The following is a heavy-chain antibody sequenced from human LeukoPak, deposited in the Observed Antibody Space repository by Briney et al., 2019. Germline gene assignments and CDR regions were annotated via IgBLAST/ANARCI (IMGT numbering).Heavy chain of an antibody. Sequence: ASVKVSRKASGYTFTSYGISWVRQAPGQGLEWMGWISAYNGNTNYAQKLQGRVTMTTDTSTSTAYMELRSLRSDDTAVYNCASGFGGYSSGWYGDWGQGTLVTVSS. CDR2: ISAYNGNT. V-gene: IGHV1-18*01. CDR1: GYTFTSYG. J-gene: IGHJ4*02. CDR3: ASGFGGYSSGWYGD. D-gene: IGHD6-19*01.